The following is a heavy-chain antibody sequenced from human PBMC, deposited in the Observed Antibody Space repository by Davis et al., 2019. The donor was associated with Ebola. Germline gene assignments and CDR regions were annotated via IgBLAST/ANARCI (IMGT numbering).Heavy chain of an antibody. J-gene: IGHJ4*02. CDR1: GGTFISYA. V-gene: IGHV1-69*05. Sequence: SVKVSCKASGGTFISYAISWVRQAPGQGLEWMGGIIPIFGTANYAQKFQGRVTITRDTSASTAYMELSSLRSEDTAVYYCARVGWCSSTSCYTDFDYWGQGTLVTVSS. D-gene: IGHD2-2*02. CDR2: IIPIFGTA. CDR3: ARVGWCSSTSCYTDFDY.